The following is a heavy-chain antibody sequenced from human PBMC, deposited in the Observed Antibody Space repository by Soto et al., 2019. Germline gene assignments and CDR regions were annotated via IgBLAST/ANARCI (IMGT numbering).Heavy chain of an antibody. D-gene: IGHD7-27*01. J-gene: IGHJ6*03. CDR1: GFILSDCG. CDR3: ARDLSWGSNWYYYMDV. Sequence: PGGSLRLSCATSGFILSDCGMNWVRKAPGKGLEWVSYISSSSSVIDYADSVKGRFTVSRDNARNSLYLQMNSLRAEDTAVYYCARDLSWGSNWYYYMDVWGKGTTVTVSS. CDR2: ISSSSSVI. V-gene: IGHV3-48*01.